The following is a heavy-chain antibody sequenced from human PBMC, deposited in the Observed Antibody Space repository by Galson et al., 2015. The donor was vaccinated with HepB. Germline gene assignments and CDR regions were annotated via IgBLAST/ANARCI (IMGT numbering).Heavy chain of an antibody. V-gene: IGHV1-58*01. Sequence: SVKVSCKASGFTFTSSAVQWVRQARGQRLEWIGWIVVGSGNTNYAQKFQERVTITRDMSTSTAYMELSSLRSEDTAVYYCAAGHYYDSSGYYYGGYYYYGMDVWGQGTTVAVSS. D-gene: IGHD3-22*01. CDR2: IVVGSGNT. CDR3: AAGHYYDSSGYYYGGYYYYGMDV. CDR1: GFTFTSSA. J-gene: IGHJ6*02.